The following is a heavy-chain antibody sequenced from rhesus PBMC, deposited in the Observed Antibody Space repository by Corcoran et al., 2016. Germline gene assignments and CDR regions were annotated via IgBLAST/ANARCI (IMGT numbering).Heavy chain of an antibody. D-gene: IGHD5-12*01. CDR3: ARRTWIQLLLDV. Sequence: QVQLQESGPGLVKPSETLSLTCAVSGGSISSSNWWSWIRPYPWKVLECIGYIYGGSGSTSYNPSLKSRVTISTDTSKNQFSRKLSSVTAADTAVYYGARRTWIQLLLDVWGPGVLVTVSS. J-gene: IGHJ5-1*01. CDR2: IYGGSGST. CDR1: GGSISSSNW. V-gene: IGHV4-65*01.